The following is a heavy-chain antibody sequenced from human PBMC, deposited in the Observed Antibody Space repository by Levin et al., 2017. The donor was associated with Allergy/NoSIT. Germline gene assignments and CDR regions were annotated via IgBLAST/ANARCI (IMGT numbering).Heavy chain of an antibody. V-gene: IGHV3-72*01. CDR1: GFTFSDHF. Sequence: GGSLRLSCAASGFTFSDHFMDWVRQAPGKGLEWVGRIRKKGDGYSTEYAASVKGRFTIPRDDSKKSLYVQLNSLKTEDTAVYYCVRATTHYYYDCWGQGTLVTVSS. D-gene: IGHD2-15*01. J-gene: IGHJ4*02. CDR3: VRATTHYYYDC. CDR2: IRKKGDGYST.